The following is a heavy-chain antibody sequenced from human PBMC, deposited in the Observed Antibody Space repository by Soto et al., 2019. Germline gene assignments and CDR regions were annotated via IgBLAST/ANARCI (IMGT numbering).Heavy chain of an antibody. V-gene: IGHV5-51*01. CDR2: IYPSDSDS. J-gene: IGHJ5*02. D-gene: IGHD4-17*01. Sequence: GESLKISCKGSGYSFTYYWIAWVRQMPGKGLEYMGIIYPSDSDSRYSPSFQGQVTISADKSISTAYLQWSSLKASDTAIYYCARHGFYGDYSSNYFDPWGQGTLVTVSS. CDR3: ARHGFYGDYSSNYFDP. CDR1: GYSFTYYW.